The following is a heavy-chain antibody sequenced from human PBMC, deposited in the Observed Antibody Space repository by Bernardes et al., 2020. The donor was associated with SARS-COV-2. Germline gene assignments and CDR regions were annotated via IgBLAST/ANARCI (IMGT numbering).Heavy chain of an antibody. CDR3: ARGVQRFSEWFAVMGFDP. CDR2: ISAGGTSI. D-gene: IGHD3-3*01. Sequence: GGSLRLSCAASGFAFYDYYMSWIRQAPGKGLEWVSYISAGGTSIYYADSVKGRFTISRDNAKNSLTLQMNSLRAEDTAVYFCARGVQRFSEWFAVMGFDPWGQGVLVTVSS. V-gene: IGHV3-11*01. CDR1: GFAFYDYY. J-gene: IGHJ5*02.